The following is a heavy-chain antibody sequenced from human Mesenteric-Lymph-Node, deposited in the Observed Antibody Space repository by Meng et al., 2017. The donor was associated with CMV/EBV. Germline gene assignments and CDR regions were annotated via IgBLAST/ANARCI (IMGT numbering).Heavy chain of an antibody. V-gene: IGHV4-39*07. J-gene: IGHJ5*02. CDR3: ARDPGYCSSTSCSYGGWFDP. Sequence: GSLRLSCTVSDGSVTSGSFFWGWIRQPPGKGLEYIGTIYYSGSTYYNPSLKSRVTISIDTSKNQFSLRLNSVTAADTAVYYCARDPGYCSSTSCSYGGWFDPWGQGTLVTVSS. CDR1: DGSVTSGSFF. CDR2: IYYSGST. D-gene: IGHD2-2*01.